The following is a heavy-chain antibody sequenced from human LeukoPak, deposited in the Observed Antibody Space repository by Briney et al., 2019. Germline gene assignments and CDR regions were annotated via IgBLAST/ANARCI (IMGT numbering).Heavy chain of an antibody. CDR2: ISYDGSNK. V-gene: IGHV3-30*01. J-gene: IGHJ4*02. CDR1: GFTFSSYA. D-gene: IGHD2-2*02. CDR3: ARDGGCSSTSCYTDYFDY. Sequence: PGGSLRLSCAASGFTFSSYAMHWVRQAPGKGLEWVAVISYDGSNKHYADSVKGRFTISRDNSKNTLYLQMNSLRAEDTAVYYCARDGGCSSTSCYTDYFDYWGQGTLVTVSS.